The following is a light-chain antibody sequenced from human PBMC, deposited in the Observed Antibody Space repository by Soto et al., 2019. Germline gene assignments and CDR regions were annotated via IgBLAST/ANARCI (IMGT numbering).Light chain of an antibody. CDR1: QSVYINS. Sequence: EIVLTQSPGTLSLSPGERATLSCRASQSVYINSLAWYQQKPGQPPRLLIYGASTRASAVPDRFNGSGSGADFALTITRLEPEDFAVYYCQQYGSSPSFGGGTKVEIK. J-gene: IGKJ4*01. CDR3: QQYGSSPS. CDR2: GAS. V-gene: IGKV3-20*01.